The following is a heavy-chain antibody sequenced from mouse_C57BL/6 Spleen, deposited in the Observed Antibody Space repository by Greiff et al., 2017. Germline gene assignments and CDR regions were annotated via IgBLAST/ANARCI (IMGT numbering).Heavy chain of an antibody. J-gene: IGHJ3*01. CDR3: ARGAYYDLSY. D-gene: IGHD2-10*01. CDR1: GYAFSSSW. V-gene: IGHV1-82*01. Sequence: QVQLQQSGPELVKPGASVKISCTASGYAFSSSWMHWVKQRPGKGLEWIGRIYPGDGDTNYNGKFKGKATLTADKSSSTAYMQLSSLTSEDSAVYFCARGAYYDLSYWGQGTLVTVSA. CDR2: IYPGDGDT.